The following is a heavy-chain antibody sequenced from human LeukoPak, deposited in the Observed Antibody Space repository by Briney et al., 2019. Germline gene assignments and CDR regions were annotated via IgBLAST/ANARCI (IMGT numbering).Heavy chain of an antibody. CDR2: IYYSGST. D-gene: IGHD6-19*01. J-gene: IGHJ4*02. CDR1: GVSISSSSYY. V-gene: IGHV4-39*01. Sequence: SETLSLTCTVSGVSISSSSYYWGWIRQPPGKGLEWIGSIYYSGSTYYNPSLKSRVTISVDTSKNQSSLKLSSVTAADTAVYYCARLIPYSSGWALSFYFDYWGQGTLVTVSS. CDR3: ARLIPYSSGWALSFYFDY.